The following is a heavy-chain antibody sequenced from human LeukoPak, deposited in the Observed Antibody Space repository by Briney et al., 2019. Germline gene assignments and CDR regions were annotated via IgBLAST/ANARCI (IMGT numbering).Heavy chain of an antibody. D-gene: IGHD5-12*01. CDR2: ISWNGGST. V-gene: IGHV3-9*01. J-gene: IGHJ3*02. CDR1: GFTFDDYA. CDR3: ARDQKWPGGAFDI. Sequence: GRSLRLSCVASGFTFDDYAMYWVRQAPGKGLEWVSGISWNGGSTDYVDSVKGRFTISRDNAKNSLYLQMNSLRAEDTAVYYCARDQKWPGGAFDIWGQGTMVTVSS.